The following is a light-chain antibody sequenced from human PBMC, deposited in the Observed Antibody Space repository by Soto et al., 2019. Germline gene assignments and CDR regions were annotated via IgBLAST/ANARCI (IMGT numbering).Light chain of an antibody. J-gene: IGKJ5*01. Sequence: DIQTSQSPSSLEASLVDMGASTCQPSQNINNYLNWYQQKPGRAPNLLIYDESNLEAAVPPRFRGSGSGTAFTFTISRLQPEDIATYYCPQYENLPTVGPGTRLEIK. CDR3: PQYENLPT. CDR1: QNINNY. CDR2: DES. V-gene: IGKV1-33*01.